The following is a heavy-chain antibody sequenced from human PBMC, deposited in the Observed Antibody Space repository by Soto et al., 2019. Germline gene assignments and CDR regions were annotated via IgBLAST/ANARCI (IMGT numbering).Heavy chain of an antibody. Sequence: EVQLVESGGGLVKPGGSLRLSCAASGFSFSDFTMNWVRQAPGKGLEWVSSISTSSSYIQYSDSVKGRFTISRDNAKNSLYLQMSGLCAGDKAMYYCVKESDEYDFWSGYFCPVWGQGTVVIVSS. CDR3: VKESDEYDFWSGYFCPV. CDR1: GFSFSDFT. J-gene: IGHJ3*01. CDR2: ISTSSSYI. D-gene: IGHD3-3*01. V-gene: IGHV3-21*01.